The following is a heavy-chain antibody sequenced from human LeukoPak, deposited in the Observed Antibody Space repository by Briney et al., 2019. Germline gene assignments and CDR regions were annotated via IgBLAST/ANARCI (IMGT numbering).Heavy chain of an antibody. D-gene: IGHD5-18*01. CDR3: ARDNLEYSYGQYAAFDI. V-gene: IGHV1-69*13. CDR1: GGTFTSYG. CDR2: IIPMFGTA. Sequence: SVKVSCKASGGTFTSYGISWVRQAPGQGLEWMGGIIPMFGTANYAQKFQGRITITADESTSIVYMELSSLRSEDTAMFYCARDNLEYSYGQYAAFDIWGQGTMVTVSS. J-gene: IGHJ3*02.